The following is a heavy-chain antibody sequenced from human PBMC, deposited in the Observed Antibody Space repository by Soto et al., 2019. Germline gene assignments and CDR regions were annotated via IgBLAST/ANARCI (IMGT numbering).Heavy chain of an antibody. CDR1: SGSFSGYY. Sequence: SETLSLTCSIYSGSFSGYYWSWIRQPPGKGLERIGEISQSGNTNYSPSLKSRVSISIDTSKKQFSLNLASVSAADTAVYYCARATKVSGSSQTSPDFWGQGTLVTVSS. CDR3: ARATKVSGSSQTSPDF. J-gene: IGHJ4*02. V-gene: IGHV4-34*01. CDR2: ISQSGNT. D-gene: IGHD6-6*01.